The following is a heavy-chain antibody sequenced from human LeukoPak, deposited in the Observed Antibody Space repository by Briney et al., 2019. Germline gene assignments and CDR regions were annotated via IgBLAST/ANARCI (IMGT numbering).Heavy chain of an antibody. J-gene: IGHJ4*02. Sequence: GGSLRLSCAASGFTFSSYGMHWVRQAPGKGLEWVTFIQYDGSNKYYADSVKGLFTISRDNSKNTVYLQMNSLRTEDTAVYYCARSLTMVRAYDYWGQGTLVTVSS. V-gene: IGHV3-30*02. D-gene: IGHD3-10*01. CDR1: GFTFSSYG. CDR3: ARSLTMVRAYDY. CDR2: IQYDGSNK.